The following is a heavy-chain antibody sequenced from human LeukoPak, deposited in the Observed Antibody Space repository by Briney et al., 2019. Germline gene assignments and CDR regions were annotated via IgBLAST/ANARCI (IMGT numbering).Heavy chain of an antibody. CDR1: GLTFSSYW. V-gene: IGHV3-74*01. D-gene: IGHD1-26*01. CDR3: ARRSSGSPPYYFGY. Sequence: PGGSLRLSCAASGLTFSSYWKHWVRQAPEKGLVWVSRINSDGSSTSYADSVKGRFTISRDNAKNTLYLQMNSLRAEDTAVYYCARRSSGSPPYYFGYWGQGTLVTVSS. J-gene: IGHJ4*02. CDR2: INSDGSST.